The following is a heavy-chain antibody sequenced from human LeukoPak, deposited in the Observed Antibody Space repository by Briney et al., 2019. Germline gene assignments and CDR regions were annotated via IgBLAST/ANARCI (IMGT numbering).Heavy chain of an antibody. Sequence: SETLSLTCTVSGGSISSDYWSWIRQPAGKGLEWIGRIYTSGSTNYNPPLKSRVTISVDKSKNQFSLKLSSVTAADTAVYYCARGRGAAAGTNYYYYMDVWGKGTTVTVSS. V-gene: IGHV4-4*07. D-gene: IGHD6-13*01. CDR2: IYTSGST. J-gene: IGHJ6*03. CDR3: ARGRGAAAGTNYYYYMDV. CDR1: GGSISSDY.